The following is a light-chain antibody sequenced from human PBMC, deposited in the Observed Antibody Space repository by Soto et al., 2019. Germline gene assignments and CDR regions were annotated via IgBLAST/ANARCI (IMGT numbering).Light chain of an antibody. V-gene: IGKV3-20*01. CDR3: QQYGISPFT. Sequence: EVVLTQSPGTLSLSPVARATLSCRASQFVSSTYLAWYQQRPGQAPRLLIYGASSRATGIPDRFSGGGSETDFTLTISRLESEDSAVYYCQQYGISPFTFGGGTKVDIK. CDR2: GAS. CDR1: QFVSSTY. J-gene: IGKJ4*01.